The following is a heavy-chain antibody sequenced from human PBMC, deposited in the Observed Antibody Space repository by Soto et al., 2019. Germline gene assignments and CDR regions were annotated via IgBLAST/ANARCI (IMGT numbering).Heavy chain of an antibody. J-gene: IGHJ4*02. Sequence: SETLSLTCAVSGGSISSGGYSWSWIRQPPGKGLEWIGYIYHSGSTYYNPSLKSRVTISVDRSKNQLSLRLSSVTAADTAVYYCASGRDAYKTGYWGQGTLVTVSS. CDR2: IYHSGST. CDR3: ASGRDAYKTGY. V-gene: IGHV4-30-2*01. CDR1: GGSISSGGYS. D-gene: IGHD1-1*01.